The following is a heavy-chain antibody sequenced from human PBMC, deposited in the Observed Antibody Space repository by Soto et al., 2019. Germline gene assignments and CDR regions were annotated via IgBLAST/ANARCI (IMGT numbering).Heavy chain of an antibody. CDR3: ARETYYYDSSGYPLSNAFDI. D-gene: IGHD3-22*01. CDR1: GYTFTSYG. Sequence: VASVKVSCKASGYTFTSYGISWVRQAPGQGLEWMGWISAYNGNTNYAQKLQGRVTMTTDTSTSTAYMELRSLRSDDTAVYYCARETYYYDSSGYPLSNAFDIWGQGTMVTV. V-gene: IGHV1-18*04. J-gene: IGHJ3*02. CDR2: ISAYNGNT.